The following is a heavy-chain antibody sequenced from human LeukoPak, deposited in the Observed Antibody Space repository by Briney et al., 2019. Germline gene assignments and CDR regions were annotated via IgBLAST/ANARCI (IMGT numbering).Heavy chain of an antibody. V-gene: IGHV3-23*01. D-gene: IGHD6-19*01. J-gene: IGHJ4*02. CDR2: ISGSGGST. CDR1: GFTFSSYA. CDR3: AKSNSSGWYLNYFDY. Sequence: GGSLRLSCAASGFTFSSYAMSWVRQAPGKGLEWVSAISGSGGSTYYADSVKGRFTISRDNSKNTLYLQMNSLGAEDTAVYYCAKSNSSGWYLNYFDYWGQGTLVTVSS.